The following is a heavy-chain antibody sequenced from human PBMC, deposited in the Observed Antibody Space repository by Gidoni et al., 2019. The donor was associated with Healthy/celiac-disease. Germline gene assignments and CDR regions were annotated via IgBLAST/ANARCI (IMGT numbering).Heavy chain of an antibody. CDR3: AKAQGYGGNPRTYYFDY. D-gene: IGHD4-17*01. Sequence: EVQLVESGGGLVQPGRSLRLSCAASGFTFDDYAMHWVRQAPGKGLEWVSGISWNSGSIGYADSVKGRFTISRDNAKNSLYLQMNSLRAEDTALYYCAKAQGYGGNPRTYYFDYWGQGTLVTVSS. CDR1: GFTFDDYA. J-gene: IGHJ4*02. CDR2: ISWNSGSI. V-gene: IGHV3-9*01.